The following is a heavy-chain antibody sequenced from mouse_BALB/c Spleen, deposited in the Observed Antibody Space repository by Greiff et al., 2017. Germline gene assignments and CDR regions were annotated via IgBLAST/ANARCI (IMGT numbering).Heavy chain of an antibody. CDR1: GYTFTSYW. CDR2: IYPGDGDT. CDR3: ARSLWDAMDY. Sequence: QVQLQQSGAELARPGASVKLSCKASGYTFTSYWMQWVKQRPGQGLEWIGAIYPGDGDTRYTQKFKGKATLTADKSSSTAYMQLSSLASEDSAVYYCARSLWDAMDYWGQGTSVTVSS. V-gene: IGHV1-87*01. J-gene: IGHJ4*01.